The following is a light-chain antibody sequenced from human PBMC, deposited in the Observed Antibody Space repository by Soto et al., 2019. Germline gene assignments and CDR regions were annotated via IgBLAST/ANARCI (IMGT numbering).Light chain of an antibody. V-gene: IGKV2-28*01. J-gene: IGKJ2*01. CDR3: MEALQYT. CDR1: QSLLQSNGYNY. Sequence: DLVMTQSPLSLPVTPGETASISCRSGQSLLQSNGYNYLDWYLQKPGQSPQLLIYLGSNRASGVPDRFSGSGSGTDFTLKISRVEAEDVGVYYCMEALQYTFGQGTKLEIK. CDR2: LGS.